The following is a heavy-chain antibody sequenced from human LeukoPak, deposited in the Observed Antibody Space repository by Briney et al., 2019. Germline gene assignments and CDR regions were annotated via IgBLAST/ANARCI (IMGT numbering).Heavy chain of an antibody. CDR3: ARDPRIVATGDDNWFDP. V-gene: IGHV1-2*02. J-gene: IGHJ5*02. D-gene: IGHD1-1*01. CDR2: INPNSGGT. Sequence: ASVKVSCKASGYTFTGYYMYWVRQAPGQGLEWMGWINPNSGGTNHAQKFQGRVTMTRDTSISTVYMELSSLRSDDTAVYYCARDPRIVATGDDNWFDPWGQGTLVTVSS. CDR1: GYTFTGYY.